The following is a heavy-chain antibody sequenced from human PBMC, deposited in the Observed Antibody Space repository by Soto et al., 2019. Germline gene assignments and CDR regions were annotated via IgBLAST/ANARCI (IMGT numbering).Heavy chain of an antibody. Sequence: PSETLSLTCTVSGGSITTGGYYWSWIRQLPEKGLEWIGHRYYSESTYYNPSLKSRVSISLDTSKNQFSLKLSFVTAADTAMYYCARTKCSGGSCYSWSLEYWGQGTPVTVSS. D-gene: IGHD2-15*01. CDR3: ARTKCSGGSCYSWSLEY. CDR1: GGSITTGGYY. V-gene: IGHV4-31*03. J-gene: IGHJ4*02. CDR2: RYYSEST.